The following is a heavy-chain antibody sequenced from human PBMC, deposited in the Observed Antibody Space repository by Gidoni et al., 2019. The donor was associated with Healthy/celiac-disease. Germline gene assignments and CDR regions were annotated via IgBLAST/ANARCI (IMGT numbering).Heavy chain of an antibody. CDR2: IGTAGDT. CDR1: GFTFSSYD. J-gene: IGHJ2*01. CDR3: ARGVYFDL. V-gene: IGHV3-13*01. Sequence: EVQLVESGGGLVQPGEYLRLSCAASGFTFSSYDMHWVRQTTGKGLEWVSSIGTAGDTYYIDSVKGRFTISRENAKNSLYLQINSLRPGDTAVYYCARGVYFDLWGRGTLVTVSS.